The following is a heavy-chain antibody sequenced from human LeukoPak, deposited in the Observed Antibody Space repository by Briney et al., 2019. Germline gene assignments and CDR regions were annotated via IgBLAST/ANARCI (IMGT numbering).Heavy chain of an antibody. CDR2: INHSGST. CDR1: GGSFSGYY. D-gene: IGHD6-19*01. V-gene: IGHV4-34*01. CDR3: ARGMSSRAYSSGWYGRY. J-gene: IGHJ4*02. Sequence: PSETLSLTCAVSGGSFSGYYWSWIRQPPGKGLEWIGEINHSGSTNYNPSLKSRVTISVDTSKNQFSLKLSSVTAADTAVYYRARGMSSRAYSSGWYGRYWGQGTLVTVSS.